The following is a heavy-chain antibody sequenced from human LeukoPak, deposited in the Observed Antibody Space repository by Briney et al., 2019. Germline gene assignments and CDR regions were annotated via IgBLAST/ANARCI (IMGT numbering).Heavy chain of an antibody. J-gene: IGHJ4*02. V-gene: IGHV4-59*06. CDR1: GGSISSYY. D-gene: IGHD4-17*01. Sequence: PSETLYLTCTVSGGSISSYYWSWIRQHPGKGLEWIGYIYYSGSTYYNPSLKSRVTISVDTSKNQFSLKLSSVTAADTAVYYCARNYGDYVRFDYWGQGTLVTVSS. CDR2: IYYSGST. CDR3: ARNYGDYVRFDY.